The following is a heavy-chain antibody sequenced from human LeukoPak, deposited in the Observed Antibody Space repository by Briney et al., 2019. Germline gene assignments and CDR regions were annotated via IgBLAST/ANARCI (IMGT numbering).Heavy chain of an antibody. V-gene: IGHV3-53*01. CDR1: GFTVSGNY. CDR3: ARGRRDYGDYPY. J-gene: IGHJ4*02. CDR2: IYSGGDT. D-gene: IGHD4-17*01. Sequence: GGSLRLSCAASGFTVSGNYMSWVRQAPGKGLEWVSVIYSGGDTYSADSVKGRFTTSRDNSKNTLYLQMYSLRAEDTAVYYCARGRRDYGDYPYWGQGTLVTVSS.